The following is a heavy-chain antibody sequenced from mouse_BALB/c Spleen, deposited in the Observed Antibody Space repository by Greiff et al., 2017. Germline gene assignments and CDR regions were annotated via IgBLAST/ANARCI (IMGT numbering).Heavy chain of an antibody. V-gene: IGHV5-6-5*01. CDR2: ISSGGST. Sequence: EVKLMESGGGLVKPGGSLKLSCAASGFTFSSYAMSWVRQTPEKRLEWVASISSGGSTYYPDSVKGRFTISRDNARNILYLQMSSLRSEDTAMYYCARQIYYDYDRGGYWGQGTTLTVSS. D-gene: IGHD2-4*01. CDR3: ARQIYYDYDRGGY. J-gene: IGHJ2*01. CDR1: GFTFSSYA.